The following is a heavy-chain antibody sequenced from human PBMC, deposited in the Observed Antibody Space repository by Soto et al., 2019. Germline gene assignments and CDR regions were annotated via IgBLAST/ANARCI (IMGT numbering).Heavy chain of an antibody. Sequence: GGSLRRSCAASGLTFSDDDMSWIRPAPGTGLEWVSSITSSGSTTYYTDSVKGRVTISRDNAKNSLYLQMNSLRAEDTAVYYCARARSSYGPYYFEYWGQGTLVTVSA. D-gene: IGHD5-18*01. CDR2: ITSSGSTT. J-gene: IGHJ4*02. V-gene: IGHV3-11*01. CDR3: ARARSSYGPYYFEY. CDR1: GLTFSDDD.